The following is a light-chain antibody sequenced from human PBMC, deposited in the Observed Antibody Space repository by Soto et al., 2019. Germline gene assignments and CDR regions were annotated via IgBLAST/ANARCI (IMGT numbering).Light chain of an antibody. CDR1: QSISSW. Sequence: DIQMTQSPSTLSASVGDRVTITCRASQSISSWLAWYQQKPGKAPKLLIYKASSLESGVPSRFSGSGSGTEVTLTISSLQPDDVATYYCQQYNSYPPWTFGQGTKVEIK. J-gene: IGKJ1*01. CDR2: KAS. CDR3: QQYNSYPPWT. V-gene: IGKV1-5*03.